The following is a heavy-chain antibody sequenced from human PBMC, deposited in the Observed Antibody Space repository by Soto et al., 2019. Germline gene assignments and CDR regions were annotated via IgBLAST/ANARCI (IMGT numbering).Heavy chain of an antibody. Sequence: EEQLVESGGGLVQPGGSLRLSCAASGYTFSSYWMHWVRQAPWKGLVWVSRINPGGSITAYADSVKGRFTISRDNAKNTLYLQMNSLRGDDTAVYYCARLPTGKYGVWNYWGQGTLVTVSS. V-gene: IGHV3-74*01. D-gene: IGHD2-8*01. J-gene: IGHJ4*02. CDR1: GYTFSSYW. CDR3: ARLPTGKYGVWNY. CDR2: INPGGSIT.